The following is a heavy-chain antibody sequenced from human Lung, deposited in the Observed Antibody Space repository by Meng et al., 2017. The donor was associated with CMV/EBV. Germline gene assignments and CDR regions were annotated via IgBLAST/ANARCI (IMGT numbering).Heavy chain of an antibody. CDR3: ARGGYYDFWSGYSYYYYYGMDV. J-gene: IGHJ6*02. V-gene: IGHV4-59*01. CDR2: IYYSGST. D-gene: IGHD3-3*01. Sequence: SETLSLTXTVSGGSISSYYWSWIRQPPGKGLEWIGYIYYSGSTNYNPSLKSRVTISVDTSKNQFSLKLSSVTAADTAVYYCARGGYYDFWSGYSYYYYYGMDVWGQGTMVTVSS. CDR1: GGSISSYY.